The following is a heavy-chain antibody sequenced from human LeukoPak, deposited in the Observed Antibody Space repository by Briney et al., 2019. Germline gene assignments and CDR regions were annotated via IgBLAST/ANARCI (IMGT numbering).Heavy chain of an antibody. J-gene: IGHJ4*02. D-gene: IGHD3-22*01. CDR1: GGSISSSSYY. Sequence: SETLPLTCTVSGGSISSSSYYWGWIRQPPGKGLEWIVSIYYSGSTYDNPSLKSRVTISVDTTKNQFSLKLSSVTAADTAVYYCARFYDSSGYGGYFDYWGQGTLVTVSS. V-gene: IGHV4-39*01. CDR2: IYYSGST. CDR3: ARFYDSSGYGGYFDY.